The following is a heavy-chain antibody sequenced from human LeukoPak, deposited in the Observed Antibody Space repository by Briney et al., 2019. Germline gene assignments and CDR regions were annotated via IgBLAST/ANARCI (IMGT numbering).Heavy chain of an antibody. J-gene: IGHJ3*02. CDR3: ARMIIPRAYSLGTHGFDI. Sequence: PSETLSLTCTVSGGSISSHYWSWIRQPPGKGLEWIGYIYYSGNTNYNPSLKSRVTISLHTSKNQFSLKLTSVTAADTAVYYCARMIIPRAYSLGTHGFDIWGHGTVVTVSS. D-gene: IGHD3-16*01. CDR2: IYYSGNT. V-gene: IGHV4-59*11. CDR1: GGSISSHY.